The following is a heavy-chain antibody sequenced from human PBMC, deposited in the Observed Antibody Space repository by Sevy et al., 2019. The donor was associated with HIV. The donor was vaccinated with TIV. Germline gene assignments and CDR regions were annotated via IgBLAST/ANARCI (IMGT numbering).Heavy chain of an antibody. D-gene: IGHD6-19*01. CDR1: GFTFSSYS. CDR2: CSSTSRII. Sequence: GGSLRLSCAVSGFTFSSYSMNWVRQAPGKGLEWVSCCSSTSRIIYYADSVKGRFTISRDNAKNSLYLQMNSLRAEDTAVYYCARETLNGYSSGWYRPYGMDVWGQGTTVTVSS. V-gene: IGHV3-48*01. J-gene: IGHJ6*02. CDR3: ARETLNGYSSGWYRPYGMDV.